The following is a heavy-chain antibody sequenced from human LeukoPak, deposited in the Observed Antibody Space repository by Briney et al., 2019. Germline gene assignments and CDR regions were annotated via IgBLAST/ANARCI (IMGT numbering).Heavy chain of an antibody. J-gene: IGHJ3*02. CDR2: ISAYNGNT. D-gene: IGHD3-16*01. V-gene: IGHV1-18*01. Sequence: ASVKVFCTASGCTFTSLGINWVSQAPGQGLEWMGWISAYNGNTNYAQKLQGRVTMTTDTSTSTAYTELWGLRSDDTGVYYCVRDFRAARIYVTDISSQGTMVTVSS. CDR3: VRDFRAARIYVTDI. CDR1: GCTFTSLG.